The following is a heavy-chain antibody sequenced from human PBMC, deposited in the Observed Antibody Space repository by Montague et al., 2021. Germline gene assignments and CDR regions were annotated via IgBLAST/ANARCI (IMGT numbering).Heavy chain of an antibody. CDR3: ARERDRYYYMDI. CDR1: RSLINSDYY. CDR2: VSHGGRT. Sequence: ETLSLTCTVSRSLINSDYYWGWIRQPPGKGLEWLGSVSHGGRTYYNPSLKSRVTISVDTSNNHFSLKLSSVTAADTAMYYCARERDRYYYMDIWGKGTTITVSS. J-gene: IGHJ6*03. V-gene: IGHV4-38-2*02.